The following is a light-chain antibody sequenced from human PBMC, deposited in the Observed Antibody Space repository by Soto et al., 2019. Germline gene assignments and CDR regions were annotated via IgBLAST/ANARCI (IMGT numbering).Light chain of an antibody. J-gene: IGLJ3*02. V-gene: IGLV4-69*01. CDR3: QTWGTGIQV. Sequence: QSVLTQSPSASASLGASVKLTCTLSSGHSDYAIAWHQQQPEKGPRYLTKLNSDGSHNKEDGIPDRFSGSSSGAERYLTISSLQSEDEADYYCQTWGTGIQVFGGGTKLTVL. CDR1: SGHSDYA. CDR2: LNSDGSH.